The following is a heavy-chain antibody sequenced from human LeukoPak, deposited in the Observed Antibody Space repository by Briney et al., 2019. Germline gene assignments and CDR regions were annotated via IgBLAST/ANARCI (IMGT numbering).Heavy chain of an antibody. J-gene: IGHJ3*02. CDR1: GGSFSGYY. V-gene: IGHV4-34*01. CDR2: INHSGST. CDR3: ARDSTPYYPNAFDI. D-gene: IGHD3-10*01. Sequence: SETLSLTCAVYGGSFSGYYWSWIRQPPGKGLEWIGEINHSGSTNYNPSLKSRVTISVDTSKNQFSLKLSSVTAADTAVYYCARDSTPYYPNAFDIWGQGTMVTVSS.